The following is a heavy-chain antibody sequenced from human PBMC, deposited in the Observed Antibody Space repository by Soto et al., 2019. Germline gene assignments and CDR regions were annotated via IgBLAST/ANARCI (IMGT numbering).Heavy chain of an antibody. V-gene: IGHV5-51*01. Sequence: GDSLKISCDCSGYRFNSYWIAWVRQMPGKGLESMGIIYPGDSDTRYSPSFQGQVTISADKSTNTAYLQWRSLKASDSAIYSCERSVPGTSTQLFGYCRQGNLVTVSS. CDR3: ERSVPGTSTQLFGY. J-gene: IGHJ4*02. CDR1: GYRFNSYW. CDR2: IYPGDSDT. D-gene: IGHD1-1*01.